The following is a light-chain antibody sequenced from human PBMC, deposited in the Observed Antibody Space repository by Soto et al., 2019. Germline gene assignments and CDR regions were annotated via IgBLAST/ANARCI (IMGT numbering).Light chain of an antibody. CDR3: QVYGPSPPIT. CDR2: DAS. V-gene: IGKV3-20*01. Sequence: EIVLTQSPGTLSLSPGERATLSCRASQTVRNNYLAWYQQKPGQAPRLLIYDASSRATGIPDRFTGSGSGADFTLTISRLEPEDFAVYYCQVYGPSPPITFGQGTRLEIK. CDR1: QTVRNNY. J-gene: IGKJ5*01.